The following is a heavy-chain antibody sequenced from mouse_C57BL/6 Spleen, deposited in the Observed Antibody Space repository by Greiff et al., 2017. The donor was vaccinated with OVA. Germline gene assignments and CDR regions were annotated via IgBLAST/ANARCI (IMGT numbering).Heavy chain of an antibody. J-gene: IGHJ4*01. CDR1: GYTFTDYN. CDR3: ARGAYYSNYYYAMDY. D-gene: IGHD2-5*01. V-gene: IGHV1-18*01. Sequence: EVQLQESGPELVKPGASVKIPCKASGYTFTDYNMDWVKQSHGKSLEWIGDINPNNGGTIYNQKFKGKATLTVDKSSSTAYMELRSLTSEDTAVYYCARGAYYSNYYYAMDYWGQGTSVTVSS. CDR2: INPNNGGT.